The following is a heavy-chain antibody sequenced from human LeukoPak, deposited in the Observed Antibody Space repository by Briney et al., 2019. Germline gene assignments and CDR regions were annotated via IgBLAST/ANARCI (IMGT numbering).Heavy chain of an antibody. CDR2: TSYDESNK. D-gene: IGHD2-8*01. CDR3: ARDPTYVTSYYFDY. V-gene: IGHV3-30-3*01. CDR1: GFTFSSYA. J-gene: IGHJ4*02. Sequence: GGSLRLSCAASGFTFSSYAMSWVRQAPGKGLEWVAVTSYDESNKFYADSVKGRFTISRDNFKNTLFLQMNSLRVEDTAIYYCARDPTYVTSYYFDYWGQGSLVTVSS.